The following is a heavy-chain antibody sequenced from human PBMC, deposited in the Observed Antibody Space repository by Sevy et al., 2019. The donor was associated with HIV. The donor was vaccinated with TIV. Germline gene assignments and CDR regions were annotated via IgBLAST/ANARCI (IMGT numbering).Heavy chain of an antibody. CDR2: IKSKTDGATT. CDR1: GFTFSNAW. V-gene: IGHV3-15*01. Sequence: GGSLRLSCAASGFTFSNAWMSWVRQAPGKGLEWVGRIKSKTDGATTDYAAPVKGRFTISRADSKNTLYLQMNSLKTEDTAVYYCTTVAQFTAFDIWGQGTMVTVSS. CDR3: TTVAQFTAFDI. J-gene: IGHJ3*02.